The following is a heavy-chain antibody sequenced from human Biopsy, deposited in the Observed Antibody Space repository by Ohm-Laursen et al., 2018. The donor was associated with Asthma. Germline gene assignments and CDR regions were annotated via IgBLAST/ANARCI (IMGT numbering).Heavy chain of an antibody. CDR2: IIPMYGVP. J-gene: IGHJ6*02. CDR3: ARVDAIMISGDFYFYSGFDL. V-gene: IGHV1-69*01. Sequence: GSSVKVSCKASGGTFNTYTFTWVRQAPGQGLEWMGGIIPMYGVPKVAQKFQGRVTITADESTSTAYMEMSSLRSEDTAVYYCARVDAIMISGDFYFYSGFDLWGQGTTVRVSS. D-gene: IGHD3-16*01. CDR1: GGTFNTYT.